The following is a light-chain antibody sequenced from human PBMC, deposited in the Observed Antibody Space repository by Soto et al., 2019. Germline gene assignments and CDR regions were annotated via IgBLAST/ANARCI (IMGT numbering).Light chain of an antibody. CDR2: KAS. V-gene: IGKV1-5*03. Sequence: DIQMTQSPSTLSASVGVRVTITCRASQSISSWLAWYQQKPGKAPKLLIYKASTLESGVPSRFSGSGSGTEFTLTISSLQPDDFATYYCQQYNSDSQTFGQGTKVEIK. CDR1: QSISSW. J-gene: IGKJ1*01. CDR3: QQYNSDSQT.